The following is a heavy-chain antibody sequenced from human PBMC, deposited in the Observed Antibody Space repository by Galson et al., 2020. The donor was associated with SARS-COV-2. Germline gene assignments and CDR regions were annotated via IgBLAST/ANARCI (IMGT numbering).Heavy chain of an antibody. Sequence: GGSLRLSCAASGFTFSSYDMHWVRQATGKGLEWVSAIGTAGDTYYPGSVKGRFTISRENAKNSLYLQMNSLRAGDTAVYYCARGSHCSSTSCYPYYYYYMDVWGKGTTVTVSS. D-gene: IGHD2-2*01. V-gene: IGHV3-13*01. CDR3: ARGSHCSSTSCYPYYYYYMDV. CDR2: IGTAGDT. CDR1: GFTFSSYD. J-gene: IGHJ6*03.